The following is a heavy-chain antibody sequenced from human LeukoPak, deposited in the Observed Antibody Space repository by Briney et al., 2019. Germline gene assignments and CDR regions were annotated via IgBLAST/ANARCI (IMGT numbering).Heavy chain of an antibody. D-gene: IGHD3-3*01. V-gene: IGHV4-38-2*02. CDR3: ARDVRTIFGFDAFDI. J-gene: IGHJ3*02. CDR1: GYSISSGYY. CDR2: IYHSGST. Sequence: PSETLSLTCTVSGYSISSGYYWGWIRQPPGKGLEWIGSIYHSGSTYYNPSIKSRVTISVDTSKNQFSLKLSSVTAADTAVYYCARDVRTIFGFDAFDIWGQGTMVTVSS.